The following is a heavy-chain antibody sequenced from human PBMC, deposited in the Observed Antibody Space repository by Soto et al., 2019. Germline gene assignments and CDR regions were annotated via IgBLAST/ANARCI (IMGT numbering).Heavy chain of an antibody. V-gene: IGHV4-4*02. CDR1: GVSISSGNW. CDR2: IFHDGTA. D-gene: IGHD3-22*01. Sequence: SETLSLTCAVSGVSISSGNWWTWVRQTPQRGLEYIGEIFHDGTANYYPSFERRVAISVDTSTNQFSLKLTSVTAADTAIYFCARLVYDTRLNFMYFDFWGQGALVTVSS. CDR3: ARLVYDTRLNFMYFDF. J-gene: IGHJ4*02.